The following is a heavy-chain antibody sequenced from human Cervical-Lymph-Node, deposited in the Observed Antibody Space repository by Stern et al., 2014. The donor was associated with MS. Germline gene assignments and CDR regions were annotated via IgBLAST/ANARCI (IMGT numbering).Heavy chain of an antibody. Sequence: EVQLVESGIEVKKPGESLKISCKGSGYRLTTYWIAWVRQMPGKGLERMGIIYPGDSDTTYSPSFQGQVTSSADKSITTAYLQWSSLKASDTAMYYCAKASWNDDAFDIWGQGTMVTVSS. J-gene: IGHJ3*02. D-gene: IGHD1-1*01. CDR3: AKASWNDDAFDI. V-gene: IGHV5-51*03. CDR1: GYRLTTYW. CDR2: IYPGDSDT.